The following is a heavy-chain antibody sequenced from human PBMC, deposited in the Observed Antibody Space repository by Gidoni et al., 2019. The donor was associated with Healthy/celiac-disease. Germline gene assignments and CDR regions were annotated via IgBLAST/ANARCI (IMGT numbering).Heavy chain of an antibody. V-gene: IGHV1-24*01. J-gene: IGHJ3*02. D-gene: IGHD6-19*01. CDR1: GYPLTELS. CDR3: ATVTPVPEQWLAHDAFDI. Sequence: QVQLVQSGAEVKKPGASVKVSCKVSGYPLTELSMHWVRQAPGKGLEWMGGFDPEDGETIYAQKFQGRVTMTEDTSTDTAYMELSSLRSEDTAVYYCATVTPVPEQWLAHDAFDIWGQGTMVTVSS. CDR2: FDPEDGET.